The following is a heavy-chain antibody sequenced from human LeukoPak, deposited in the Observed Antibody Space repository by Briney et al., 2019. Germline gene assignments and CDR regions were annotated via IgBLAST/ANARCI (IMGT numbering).Heavy chain of an antibody. Sequence: GGSLRLSCAASGFTFSSNAMHWVRQAPGKGLEYVSAISSNGGSTYYANSVKGRFTISRDNSKNTLYLQMGSLRAEDMAVYYCARAGYCSGGSCWTCDYWGQGTLVTVSS. J-gene: IGHJ4*02. CDR2: ISSNGGST. CDR1: GFTFSSNA. D-gene: IGHD2-15*01. CDR3: ARAGYCSGGSCWTCDY. V-gene: IGHV3-64*01.